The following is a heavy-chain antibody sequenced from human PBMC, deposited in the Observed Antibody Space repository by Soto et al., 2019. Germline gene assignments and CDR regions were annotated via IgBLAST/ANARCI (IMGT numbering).Heavy chain of an antibody. CDR3: AREKSHTIFGVVTGGGNWFDP. D-gene: IGHD3-3*01. Sequence: PSETLSLTCTVSGGSISSGGCYWSWIRQHPGKGLEWIGYIYYSGSTYYNPSLKSRVTISVDTSKNQFSLKLSSVTAADTAVYYCAREKSHTIFGVVTGGGNWFDPWGQGTLVTVSS. J-gene: IGHJ5*02. V-gene: IGHV4-31*03. CDR1: GGSISSGGCY. CDR2: IYYSGST.